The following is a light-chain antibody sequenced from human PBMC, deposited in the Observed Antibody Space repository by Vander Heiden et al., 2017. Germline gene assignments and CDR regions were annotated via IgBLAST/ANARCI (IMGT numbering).Light chain of an antibody. V-gene: IGLV2-8*01. CDR2: EVN. J-gene: IGLJ2*01. Sequence: QSALTQPPPPSGSPGPSVTISCTGTSRYRGVSHYFHWYQHHPGKAPKLIIYEVNKRPSGVADRFSGSRSGYTASLTVSGLQAEDEAIYYCGSHAANKKFVFGGGTKLTVL. CDR1: SRYRGVSHY. CDR3: GSHAANKKFV.